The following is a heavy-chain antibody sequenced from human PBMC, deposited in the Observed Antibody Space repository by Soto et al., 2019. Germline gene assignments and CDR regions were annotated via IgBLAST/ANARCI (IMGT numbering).Heavy chain of an antibody. J-gene: IGHJ4*02. CDR2: INTAGTT. V-gene: IGHV3-23*01. CDR1: GFTFTTYA. CDR3: AKDGSEDS. Sequence: EVQLLESGGGLVQPGGSLRLSCAASGFTFTTYAMTWVRQAPGKGLEWLAAINTAGTTNYAVSVKGRFTISSENAKNTRYLQMNGVRVEDTAVYYCAKDGSEDSWGQGTLVTVSS.